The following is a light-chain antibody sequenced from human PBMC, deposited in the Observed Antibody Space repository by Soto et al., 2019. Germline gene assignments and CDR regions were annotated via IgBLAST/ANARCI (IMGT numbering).Light chain of an antibody. CDR2: SNN. Sequence: QPVLTQPPSASGTPGQRVFISCSGSSSNIGGTNYAYWYQQLPGAAPKLLMHSNNLRPSGVPDRFSASKSGTSASLAISGLQSEDEADYYCAAWDDSLGGPVFGGGTKLTVL. CDR1: SSNIGGTNY. J-gene: IGLJ3*02. CDR3: AAWDDSLGGPV. V-gene: IGLV1-47*02.